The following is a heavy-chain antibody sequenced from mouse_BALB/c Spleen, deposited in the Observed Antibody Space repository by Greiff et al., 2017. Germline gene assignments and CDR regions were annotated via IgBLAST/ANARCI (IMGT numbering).Heavy chain of an antibody. V-gene: IGHV3-6*02. J-gene: IGHJ2*01. Sequence: DVKLQESGPGLVKPSQSLSLTCSVTGYSITSGYYWNWIRQFPGNKLEWMGYISYDGSNNYNPSLKNRISITRDTSKNQFFLKLNSVTTEDTATYYCARAYDGYYGYWGQGTTLTVSA. CDR3: ARAYDGYYGY. CDR2: ISYDGSN. CDR1: GYSITSGYY. D-gene: IGHD2-3*01.